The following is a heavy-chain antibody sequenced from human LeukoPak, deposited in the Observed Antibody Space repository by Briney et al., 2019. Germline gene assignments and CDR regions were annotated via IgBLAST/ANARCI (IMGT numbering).Heavy chain of an antibody. Sequence: GGSLRLSCAASGFTFSSYWMHWVRQAPGKGLEWVSYISSSGSTIYYADSVKGRFTISRDNAKNSLYLQMNSLRAEDTAVYYCARDVIAAAGDFDYWGQGTLVTVSS. V-gene: IGHV3-48*04. J-gene: IGHJ4*02. D-gene: IGHD6-13*01. CDR1: GFTFSSYW. CDR2: ISSSGSTI. CDR3: ARDVIAAAGDFDY.